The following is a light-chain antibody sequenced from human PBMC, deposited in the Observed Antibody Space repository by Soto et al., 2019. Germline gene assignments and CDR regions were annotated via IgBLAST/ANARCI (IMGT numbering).Light chain of an antibody. CDR2: DAS. J-gene: IGKJ1*01. CDR3: QKYNSAPWT. CDR1: QGMGNY. Sequence: DIQMTQSPSSLSASVGDRVTITCRASQGMGNYLAWYQQKPGKVPKLLIYDASSLESGVSFRFSGSGSGTDFTLTISSLQPEDVATYYCQKYNSAPWTFGQGTRWIS. V-gene: IGKV1-27*01.